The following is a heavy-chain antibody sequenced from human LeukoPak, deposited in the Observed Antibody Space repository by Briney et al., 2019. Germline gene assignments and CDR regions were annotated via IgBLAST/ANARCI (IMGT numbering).Heavy chain of an antibody. J-gene: IGHJ4*02. CDR1: GGTFSSYA. D-gene: IGHD5-12*01. V-gene: IGHV1-69*13. CDR3: ARERRGPYSCYEYAVFDY. Sequence: SVKVSCKASGGTFSSYAISWVRQAPGQGLEWMGGMIPIFGTANYAQKFQGRVTITADESTSTAYMELSSLRSEDTAVYYCARERRGPYSCYEYAVFDYWGQGTLVTVSS. CDR2: MIPIFGTA.